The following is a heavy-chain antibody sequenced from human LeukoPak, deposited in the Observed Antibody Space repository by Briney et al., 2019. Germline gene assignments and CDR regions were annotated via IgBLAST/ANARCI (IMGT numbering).Heavy chain of an antibody. D-gene: IGHD5-18*01. J-gene: IGHJ4*02. CDR1: GRSFSGYY. Sequence: PSETLSLTCAVYGRSFSGYYWSWIRQPPGKGLEWIGEINHRGSTNYNPSLKSRDTISVETSKNQFSLKLSSVTAADTAVYYCASGQGYSYGPRDYWGQGTLVTVSS. CDR3: ASGQGYSYGPRDY. CDR2: INHRGST. V-gene: IGHV4-34*01.